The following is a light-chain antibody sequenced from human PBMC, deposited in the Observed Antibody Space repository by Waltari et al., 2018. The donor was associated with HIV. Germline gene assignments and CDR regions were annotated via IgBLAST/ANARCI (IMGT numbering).Light chain of an antibody. V-gene: IGLV3-21*04. Sequence: SYVLTQPPSISVAPGKTAKITCGGNNIGNRDVHWYKQKPGQAPILVIFDDDHRPSGIPERFSGYNSDNTATLTINRVEVGDEADYYCQVWDSGSDHVFGSGTTVTVL. CDR3: QVWDSGSDHV. CDR2: DDD. CDR1: NIGNRD. J-gene: IGLJ1*01.